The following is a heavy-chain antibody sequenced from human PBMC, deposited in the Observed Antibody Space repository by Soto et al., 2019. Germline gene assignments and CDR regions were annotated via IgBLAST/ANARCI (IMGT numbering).Heavy chain of an antibody. J-gene: IGHJ4*02. CDR2: INHSGST. CDR3: ARDPRFGSSSSNGDY. V-gene: IGHV4-30-4*01. CDR1: GGSISSGDDY. D-gene: IGHD6-6*01. Sequence: QVQLQESGPGLVKPSQTLSLTCTVSGGSISSGDDYWSWIRQPPGKGLEWMGYINHSGSTYYNRSLKSRVTISIDTSENQFSLKVRSVTAADTAVYYCARDPRFGSSSSNGDYWGQGTLVTVSS.